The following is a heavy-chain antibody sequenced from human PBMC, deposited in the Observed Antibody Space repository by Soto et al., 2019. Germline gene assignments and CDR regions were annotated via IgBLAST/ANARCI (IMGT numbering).Heavy chain of an antibody. Sequence: GRTRVNPTQNLTLTCPVSGFSVTTSGKTLGWIRQPPGKAPEWLALAYQYSPSLQNRVMFTKDTSKNQVVLTMTNVDHGDTATYYCTLRDDSSQGPIYRGQGIPVP. CDR1: GFSVTTSGKT. CDR3: TLRDDSSQGPIY. V-gene: IGHV2-5*01. CDR2: AY. J-gene: IGHJ4*02. D-gene: IGHD3-16*01.